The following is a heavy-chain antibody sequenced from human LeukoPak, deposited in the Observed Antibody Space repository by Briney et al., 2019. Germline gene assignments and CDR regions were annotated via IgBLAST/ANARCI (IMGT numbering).Heavy chain of an antibody. CDR3: ARARGYSYGLQD. Sequence: GGSLRLSCAASGFTFSSYEMNWVRQAPGKGLEWVSYISSSGSTIYYADSVKGRFTISRDNAKNSLYLQMNSLRAEDTAVYYCARARGYSYGLQDWGQGTLVTVSS. CDR2: ISSSGSTI. D-gene: IGHD5-18*01. V-gene: IGHV3-48*03. J-gene: IGHJ4*02. CDR1: GFTFSSYE.